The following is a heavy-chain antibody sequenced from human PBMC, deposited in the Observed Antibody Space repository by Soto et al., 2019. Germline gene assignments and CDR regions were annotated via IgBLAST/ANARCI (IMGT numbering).Heavy chain of an antibody. V-gene: IGHV1-18*01. D-gene: IGHD6-13*01. J-gene: IGHJ4*02. CDR2: ISAYNGNT. CDR3: ARDGSIAAAVDFDY. Sequence: ASVKVSCKASGYTFTSYDINWVRQAPGQGLEWMGWISAYNGNTNYAQKLQGRVTMTTDTSTSTAYMELRSLRSDDTAVYYCARDGSIAAAVDFDYWGQGTLVTVSS. CDR1: GYTFTSYD.